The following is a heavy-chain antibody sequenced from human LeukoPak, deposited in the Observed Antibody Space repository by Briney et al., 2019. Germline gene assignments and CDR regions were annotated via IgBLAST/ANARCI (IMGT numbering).Heavy chain of an antibody. J-gene: IGHJ6*03. V-gene: IGHV1-8*03. D-gene: IGHD1-1*01. CDR3: ARGLEERTKDYYYYYMDV. CDR1: GYTFTSYD. CDR2: MNPNSGNT. Sequence: ASVEVSCKASGYTFTSYDINWVRQATGQGLEWMGWMNPNSGNTGYAQKFQGRVTITRNTSISTAYMELSSLRSEDTAVYYCARGLEERTKDYYYYYMDVWGKGTTVTVSS.